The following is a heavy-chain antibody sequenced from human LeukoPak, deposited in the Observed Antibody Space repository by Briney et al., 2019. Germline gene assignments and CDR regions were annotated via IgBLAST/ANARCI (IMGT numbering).Heavy chain of an antibody. Sequence: PSETLSLTCTVSGGSISSYYWGWIRQPPGKGLEWIGYIYYSGSTNYNPSLKSQVTISVDTSKNQFSLKLSSVTAADTAVYYCARERSGSYPPYYFDYWGQGALVTVSS. D-gene: IGHD1-26*01. CDR1: GGSISSYY. V-gene: IGHV4-59*01. CDR3: ARERSGSYPPYYFDY. CDR2: IYYSGST. J-gene: IGHJ4*02.